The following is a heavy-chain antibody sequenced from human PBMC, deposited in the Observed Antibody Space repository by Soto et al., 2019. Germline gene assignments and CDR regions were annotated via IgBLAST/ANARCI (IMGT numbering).Heavy chain of an antibody. D-gene: IGHD3-3*01. Sequence: QITLNESGPTQVNPRQTLTLTCTFSGFSLTTSGEGVCWIRQSPGKAPEWLALIYWDDDKRYSPSLKSRLTTDKDTSKNKVVLTMSDLDPPVTATYYCAHRVLRAVFGLVTTTAIYFDFWGQGTPVAVSS. CDR2: IYWDDDK. V-gene: IGHV2-5*02. CDR1: GFSLTTSGEG. J-gene: IGHJ4*02. CDR3: AHRVLRAVFGLVTTTAIYFDF.